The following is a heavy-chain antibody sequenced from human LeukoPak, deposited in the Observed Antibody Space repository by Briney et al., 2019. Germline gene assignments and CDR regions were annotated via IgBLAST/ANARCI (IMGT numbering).Heavy chain of an antibody. CDR2: FDPEDGET. CDR3: ATTPDGFSGYYFDY. D-gene: IGHD3-22*01. J-gene: IGHJ4*02. Sequence: ASVKVSCKVSGYTLTELSMHWVRQAPGKGLEWMGGFDPEDGETIYAQKFQGRVTMTEDTSTDTAYMELSSLRSEDTAVYYCATTPDGFSGYYFDYWGQGTLVTVSS. CDR1: GYTLTELS. V-gene: IGHV1-24*01.